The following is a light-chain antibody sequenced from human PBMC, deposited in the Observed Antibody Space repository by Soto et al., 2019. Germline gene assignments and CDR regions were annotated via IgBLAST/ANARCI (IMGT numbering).Light chain of an antibody. Sequence: QSVLTQPPSASGTPGQRVTISCSGGSSNIGTNSVNWYQQLPGTAPKLLIYSNNQRPSGVPDRFSGSKSGTSASLAISGLQSEDEADYYCATWDDSLNGVVFGGGTQRTV. CDR2: SNN. CDR3: ATWDDSLNGVV. CDR1: SSNIGTNS. V-gene: IGLV1-44*01. J-gene: IGLJ2*01.